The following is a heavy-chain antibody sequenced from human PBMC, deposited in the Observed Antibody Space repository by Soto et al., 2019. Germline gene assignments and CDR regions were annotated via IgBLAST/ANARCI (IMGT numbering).Heavy chain of an antibody. CDR2: IWHDGGNK. V-gene: IGHV3-33*01. D-gene: IGHD7-27*01. CDR3: ARDGDVNTGFVKDY. Sequence: QVQLVESGGGVVQPGRSLRLSCAASGFTFSSYGMHWVRQAPGKGLEWVAFIWHDGGNKFYAESVKGRFTISRDNSKNTLYLQMTSLSAEDTAMYYCARDGDVNTGFVKDYWGQGPLVTVSS. J-gene: IGHJ4*02. CDR1: GFTFSSYG.